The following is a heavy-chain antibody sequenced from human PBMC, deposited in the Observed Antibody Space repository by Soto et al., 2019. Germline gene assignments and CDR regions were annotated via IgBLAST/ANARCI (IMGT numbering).Heavy chain of an antibody. J-gene: IGHJ4*02. Sequence: QVQLVQSGAEVKKPGSSVKVSCKASGDTFSSSYAISWVRQAPGQGLEWMGGIIPIFATANYAQKFQGRVTSTANXXTXSAYMELSSLRSDDTAVYYCATTPPRTTATAYYFDSWGPGTLVTVSS. D-gene: IGHD4-17*01. CDR3: ATTPPRTTATAYYFDS. CDR1: GDTFSSSYA. CDR2: IIPIFATA. V-gene: IGHV1-69*12.